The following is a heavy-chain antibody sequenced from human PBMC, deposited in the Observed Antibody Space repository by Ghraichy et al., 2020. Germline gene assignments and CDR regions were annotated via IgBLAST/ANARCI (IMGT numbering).Heavy chain of an antibody. D-gene: IGHD5-24*01. Sequence: SGPTLVKPTQTLTLTCTFSGFSLSTSGVGVGWIRQPPGKALEWLALIYWDDDKRYSPSLISRLTITKDTSKNQLVLTMTNMDPVDTATYYCAHSTSSPNRDGYNPLFDYWGQGTLVTVSS. CDR2: IYWDDDK. J-gene: IGHJ4*02. V-gene: IGHV2-5*02. CDR3: AHSTSSPNRDGYNPLFDY. CDR1: GFSLSTSGVG.